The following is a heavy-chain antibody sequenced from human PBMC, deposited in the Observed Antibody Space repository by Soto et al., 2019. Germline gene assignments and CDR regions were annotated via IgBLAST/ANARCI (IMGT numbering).Heavy chain of an antibody. J-gene: IGHJ6*04. CDR1: GYSFTSYW. Sequence: GESLKISFTGSGYSFTSYWISWVLQMPLKFLEWMGKIDPSDSYTNYRPSLQGHVNISADKSISTAYLQWSSLKASETAMYYCERHINRPPLNRMDVWAKGTTVTVSS. D-gene: IGHD2-21*01. V-gene: IGHV5-10-1*01. CDR3: ERHINRPPLNRMDV. CDR2: IDPSDSYT.